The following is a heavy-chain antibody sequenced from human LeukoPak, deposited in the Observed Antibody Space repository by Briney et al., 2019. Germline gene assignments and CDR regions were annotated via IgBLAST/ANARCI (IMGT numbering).Heavy chain of an antibody. CDR1: GYTFTKSY. CDR2: INPGGDNT. J-gene: IGHJ3*02. CDR3: ARIRDGYNDAYDI. D-gene: IGHD5-24*01. V-gene: IGHV1-46*01. Sequence: ASVKVSCKASGYTFTKSYIRWVRQAPGQRLEWMGLINPGGDNTDYAQNFQGRLTMTSDTSARTVYMELSSLRSEDTAVYYCARIRDGYNDAYDICGQGTVVTVPS.